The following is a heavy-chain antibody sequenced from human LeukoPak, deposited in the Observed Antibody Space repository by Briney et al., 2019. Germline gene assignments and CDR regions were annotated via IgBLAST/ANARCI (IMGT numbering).Heavy chain of an antibody. V-gene: IGHV3-7*01. D-gene: IGHD3-3*01. CDR1: GFTFSSYW. J-gene: IGHJ6*02. CDR3: AGTYYDFWSEWSYCGMDV. CDR2: IKQDGSEK. Sequence: PGGSLRLSCAASGFTFSSYWMSWVRQAPGKGLEWVANIKQDGSEKYYVDSVKGRFTISRDNAKNSLYLQMNSLRAEDTAVYYCAGTYYDFWSEWSYCGMDVWGQGTTVTVSS.